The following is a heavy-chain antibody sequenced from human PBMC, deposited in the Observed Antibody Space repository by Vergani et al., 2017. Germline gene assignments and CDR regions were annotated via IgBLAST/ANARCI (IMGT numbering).Heavy chain of an antibody. D-gene: IGHD7-27*01. CDR2: INPNSGGT. Sequence: QVQLVQSGANMKRPGSSMKVSCQASGVTFSRYPITCVRQAPGQGLEWMGRINPNSGGTNYAQKFQGRVTMTRDTSISTAYMELSRLRSDDTAVYYCARCPGFDGANWGDYWGQGTLVTVSS. J-gene: IGHJ4*02. V-gene: IGHV1-2*02. CDR1: GVTFSRYP. CDR3: ARCPGFDGANWGDY.